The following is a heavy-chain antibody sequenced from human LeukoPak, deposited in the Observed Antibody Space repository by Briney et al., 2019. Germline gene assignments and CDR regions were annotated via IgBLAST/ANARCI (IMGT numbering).Heavy chain of an antibody. CDR1: GGSISSGDYY. V-gene: IGHV4-30-4*01. CDR3: AREVRATMIVVVIGADAFDI. CDR2: IYYSGST. J-gene: IGHJ3*02. Sequence: SQTLSLTCTVSGGSISSGDYYWSWFRQPPGKGLEWIGYIYYSGSTYYNPSLKSRVTISVDTSKNQFSLKLSSVTAADTAVYYCAREVRATMIVVVIGADAFDIWGQGTMVTVSS. D-gene: IGHD3-22*01.